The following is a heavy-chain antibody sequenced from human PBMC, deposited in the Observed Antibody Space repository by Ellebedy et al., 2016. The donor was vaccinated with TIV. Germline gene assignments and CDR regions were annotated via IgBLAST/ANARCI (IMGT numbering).Heavy chain of an antibody. D-gene: IGHD3-10*01. CDR3: AKGFGELAIDY. CDR1: GFTFNNYG. CDR2: IRYHGIHK. J-gene: IGHJ4*02. V-gene: IGHV3-30*02. Sequence: GESLKISCAASGFTFNNYGMHWVRQTPGKGLEWVAFIRYHGIHKYHADSVKGRFTISRDNSKNTLYLQMNSLRTEDTAVYYCAKGFGELAIDYWGQGTLVTVSS.